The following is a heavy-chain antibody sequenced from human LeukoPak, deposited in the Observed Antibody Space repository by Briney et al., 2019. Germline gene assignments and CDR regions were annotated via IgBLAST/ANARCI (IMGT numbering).Heavy chain of an antibody. D-gene: IGHD4-17*01. J-gene: IGHJ6*02. Sequence: PGGSLRLSCAASGFTFSSYSMNWVRQAPGKGLEWVSSISSSSSYIYYADSVKGRFTISRDNAKNSLYLQMNSLRAEDTAVYYCAREGPVTTIYYYYGMDVWGQGTTVTVSS. V-gene: IGHV3-21*01. CDR2: ISSSSSYI. CDR1: GFTFSSYS. CDR3: AREGPVTTIYYYYGMDV.